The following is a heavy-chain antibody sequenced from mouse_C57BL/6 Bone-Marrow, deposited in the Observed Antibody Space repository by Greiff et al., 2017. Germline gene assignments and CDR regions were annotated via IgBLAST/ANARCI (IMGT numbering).Heavy chain of an antibody. CDR2: ISDGGSYT. J-gene: IGHJ3*01. CDR1: GFTFSSYA. CDR3: ARGVITTSFAY. V-gene: IGHV5-4*01. D-gene: IGHD2-4*01. Sequence: VQLQQSGGGLVKPGGSLKLSCAASGFTFSSYAMSWVRQTPEKRLEWVATISDGGSYTYYPDNVKGRFTISRDNAKNNLYLQMSHLKSEDIAMYYCARGVITTSFAYWGQGTLVTVSA.